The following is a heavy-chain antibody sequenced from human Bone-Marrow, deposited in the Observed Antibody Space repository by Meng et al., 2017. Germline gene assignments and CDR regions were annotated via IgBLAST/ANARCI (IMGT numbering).Heavy chain of an antibody. D-gene: IGHD2-8*02. J-gene: IGHJ5*02. V-gene: IGHV3-23*01. CDR3: AKDTGLATTNWFDP. Sequence: VEVLGSGGGLVPPGGSLRLAWSASGFNFSSYAMSWVRQAPGKGLEWVSAISGSGGSTYYADSVKGRFTISRDNSKNTLYLQMNSLRAEDTAVYYCAKDTGLATTNWFDPWGQGTLVTVSS. CDR1: GFNFSSYA. CDR2: ISGSGGST.